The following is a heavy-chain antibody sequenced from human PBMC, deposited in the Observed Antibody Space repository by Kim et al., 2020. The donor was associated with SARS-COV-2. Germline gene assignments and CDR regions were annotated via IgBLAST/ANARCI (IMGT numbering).Heavy chain of an antibody. J-gene: IGHJ4*02. Sequence: GGSLRLSCAASGFTFSSYGMHWVRQAPGKGLEWVAVIWYDGSNKYYADSVKGRFTISRDNSKNTLYLQMNSLRAEDTAVYYCARAATYYYDSSGYYFVDWGQGTLVTVSS. D-gene: IGHD3-22*01. CDR1: GFTFSSYG. V-gene: IGHV3-33*01. CDR3: ARAATYYYDSSGYYFVD. CDR2: IWYDGSNK.